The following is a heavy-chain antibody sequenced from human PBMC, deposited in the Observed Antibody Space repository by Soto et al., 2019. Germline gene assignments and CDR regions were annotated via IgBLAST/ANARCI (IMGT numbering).Heavy chain of an antibody. CDR1: GFTFSRYW. CDR2: IKEDGSEK. Sequence: PGGSLRLSCTASGFTFSRYWMSWVRQAPGKGLEWVANIKEDGSEKNDVDSVKGRFTISRDNAKNSLYLQMNSLRVEDTAVYYCAEGGYIDYCGQGTLVTVSS. V-gene: IGHV3-7*03. CDR3: AEGGYIDY. D-gene: IGHD3-16*01. J-gene: IGHJ4*02.